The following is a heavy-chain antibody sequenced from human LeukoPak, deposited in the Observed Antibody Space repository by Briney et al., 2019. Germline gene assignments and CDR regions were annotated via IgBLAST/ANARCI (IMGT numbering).Heavy chain of an antibody. CDR3: AKEGAVTYYYYYGMDV. CDR1: GFTFRNYA. J-gene: IGHJ6*02. V-gene: IGHV3-23*01. CDR2: ISGSGGST. Sequence: GGSLRLSCAASGFTFRNYAMSWVRQAPGKGLEWVSVISGSGGSTYHADSVKGRFTISRDNSKNTLYLQMNSLRAEDTAVYYCAKEGAVTYYYYYGMDVWGQGTTVTVSS. D-gene: IGHD4-17*01.